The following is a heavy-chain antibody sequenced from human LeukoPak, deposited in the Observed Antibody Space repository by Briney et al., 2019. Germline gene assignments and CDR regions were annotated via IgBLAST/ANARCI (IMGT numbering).Heavy chain of an antibody. J-gene: IGHJ5*02. CDR3: ARGQFTLGVPAATSIELGHWFDP. V-gene: IGHV1-8*01. Sequence: ASVKVSCKASGYTLTSYDINWVRQATGQGLEWMGWMNPNSGNTGYAQKFQGRVTMTRNTSISTAYMEVSSLRSEDTAVYYCARGQFTLGVPAATSIELGHWFDPWGQGTLVSVSS. CDR2: MNPNSGNT. CDR1: GYTLTSYD. D-gene: IGHD2-2*01.